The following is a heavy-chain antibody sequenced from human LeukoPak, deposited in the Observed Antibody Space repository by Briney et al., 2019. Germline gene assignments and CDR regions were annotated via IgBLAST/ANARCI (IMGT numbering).Heavy chain of an antibody. CDR3: ARDREGALDY. D-gene: IGHD1-26*01. J-gene: IGHJ4*02. Sequence: GGSLRLSCAASGFTFSTYWMAWVRQAPGQGLEWLANIRYDGSVRNYVDSVKGRFTVSRDNSENSLYLQMDSLRAEDTAVYYYARDREGALDYWGQGTLVTVSS. V-gene: IGHV3-7*01. CDR1: GFTFSTYW. CDR2: IRYDGSVR.